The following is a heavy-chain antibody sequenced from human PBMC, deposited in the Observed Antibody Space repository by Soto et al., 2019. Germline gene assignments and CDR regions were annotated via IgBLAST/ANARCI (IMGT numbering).Heavy chain of an antibody. Sequence: QVQLVESGGGVVQPGRSLRLSCAASGFTFSSYGMHWVRQAPGKGLEWVAVISYDGSNKYYADSVKGRFTISRDNSKNTLYLQMNSLRAEDTAVYYCAKDGIQLWPDYYFDYWGQGTLVTVSS. J-gene: IGHJ4*02. D-gene: IGHD5-18*01. V-gene: IGHV3-30*18. CDR1: GFTFSSYG. CDR3: AKDGIQLWPDYYFDY. CDR2: ISYDGSNK.